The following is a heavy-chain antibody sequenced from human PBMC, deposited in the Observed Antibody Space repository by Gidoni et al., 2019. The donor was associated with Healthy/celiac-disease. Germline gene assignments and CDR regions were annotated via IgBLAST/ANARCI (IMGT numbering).Heavy chain of an antibody. CDR3: ARDGFVQGVSWAPIDY. CDR2: INTNTGNP. J-gene: IGHJ4*02. Sequence: QVQLVQSGSELKTPGASVKVSCKAPGYTFTSYAMNWVRQAPGQELEWMGWINTNTGNPTYAQGFTGRFVLSLDTSVSPAYLQISSLKAEDTAVYYCARDGFVQGVSWAPIDYWGQGTLVTVSS. V-gene: IGHV7-4-1*02. D-gene: IGHD3-10*01. CDR1: GYTFTSYA.